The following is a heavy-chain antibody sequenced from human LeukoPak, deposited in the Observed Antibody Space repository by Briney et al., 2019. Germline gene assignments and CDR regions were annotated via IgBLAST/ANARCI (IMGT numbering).Heavy chain of an antibody. D-gene: IGHD4-17*01. CDR3: ARSLPKGNDYGDYGY. V-gene: IGHV1-18*01. J-gene: IGHJ4*02. CDR2: ISAYNGNT. CDR1: GYTFTSYG. Sequence: GSSVKVSCKASGYTFTSYGISWVRQAPGQGLEWMGWISAYNGNTNYAQKLQGRVTMTTDTSTSTAYMELRSLRSDDTAVYYCARSLPKGNDYGDYGYWGQGTLVTVSS.